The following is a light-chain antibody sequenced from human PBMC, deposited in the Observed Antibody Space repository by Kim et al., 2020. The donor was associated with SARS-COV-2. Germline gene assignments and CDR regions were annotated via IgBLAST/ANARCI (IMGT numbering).Light chain of an antibody. CDR1: QSVLHSSNNKNY. J-gene: IGKJ2*01. Sequence: ANNNRKSSQSVLHSSNNKNYLAWYQQKPGQPPKLLIYWASTRESGVPDRLSGSGSGTDFTLTISSLQAEDVAVYSCQQYYAPPYTFGQGTKLEI. CDR3: QQYYAPPYT. V-gene: IGKV4-1*01. CDR2: WAS.